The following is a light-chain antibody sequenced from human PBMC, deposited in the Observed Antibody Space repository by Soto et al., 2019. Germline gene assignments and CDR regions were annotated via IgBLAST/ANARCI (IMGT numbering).Light chain of an antibody. CDR2: GAS. V-gene: IGKV3-20*01. CDR3: QQHGSSPGDT. CDR1: QSVSSNS. Sequence: EILLTQSPGTLSLSPGERATLSCRASQSVSSNSLAWYQQRPGQAPRLLIYGASSRATDIPDRFSGSGSGTDFTLTISRLKPEDFSVYYCQQHGSSPGDTFGQGTKLEIK. J-gene: IGKJ2*01.